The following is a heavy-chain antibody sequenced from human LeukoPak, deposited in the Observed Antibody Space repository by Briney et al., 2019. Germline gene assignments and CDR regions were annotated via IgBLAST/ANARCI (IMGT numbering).Heavy chain of an antibody. D-gene: IGHD2-21*02. Sequence: PGGSLRLSCAASGFTFSDHYMDWVRQAPGKGLEWVSAISKTGDATWYPDSVKGRFTISRDKSKNILYLQMNSLRAEDTALYYCARDRDFPRDQLDYWGQGTLVTVSS. J-gene: IGHJ4*02. V-gene: IGHV3-23*01. CDR2: ISKTGDAT. CDR1: GFTFSDHY. CDR3: ARDRDFPRDQLDY.